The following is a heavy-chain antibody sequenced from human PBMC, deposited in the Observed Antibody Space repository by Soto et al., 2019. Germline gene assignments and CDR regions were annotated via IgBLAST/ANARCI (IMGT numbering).Heavy chain of an antibody. CDR1: GFTFRNYA. CDR3: ARGDREDILVVVGARPGEYGIDI. CDR2: IAYDGSNA. Sequence: GGSLRLSCAASGFTFRNYAMHWVRQAPGKGLECLAVIAYDGSNAFYRDSVKGRFTISRDNSKNTLYLNMNSLRSEDTGVYYCARGDREDILVVVGARPGEYGIDIWGQGTTVTVSS. J-gene: IGHJ6*02. D-gene: IGHD2-15*01. V-gene: IGHV3-30-3*01.